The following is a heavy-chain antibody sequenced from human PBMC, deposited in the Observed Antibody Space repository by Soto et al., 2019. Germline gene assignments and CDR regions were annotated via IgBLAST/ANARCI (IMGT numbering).Heavy chain of an antibody. CDR2: INPNSGGT. V-gene: IGHV1-2*02. Sequence: GASVKVSCKASGYTFTGYYMHWVRQAPGQGLEWMGWINPNSGGTNYAQKFQGRVTMTRDTSISTAYMELSRLRSDDTAVYYCARAGLELRYYYYGIDVCGQGTTVTV. D-gene: IGHD1-7*01. J-gene: IGHJ6*02. CDR3: ARAGLELRYYYYGIDV. CDR1: GYTFTGYY.